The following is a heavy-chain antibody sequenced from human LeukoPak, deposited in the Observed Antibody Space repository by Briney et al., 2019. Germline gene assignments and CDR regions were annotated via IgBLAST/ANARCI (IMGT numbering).Heavy chain of an antibody. D-gene: IGHD3-16*01. Sequence: SETLSLTCTVSGYSISSSYYWGWVRQPPGKGLEWSVTIHHSGSTYYNPALESRVTISLDTSKNQVSLKLSSVTAADTAVYYCARGPGGYYFDYWGHGTLVTVSS. CDR3: ARGPGGYYFDY. J-gene: IGHJ4*01. CDR2: IHHSGST. CDR1: GYSISSSYY. V-gene: IGHV4-38-2*02.